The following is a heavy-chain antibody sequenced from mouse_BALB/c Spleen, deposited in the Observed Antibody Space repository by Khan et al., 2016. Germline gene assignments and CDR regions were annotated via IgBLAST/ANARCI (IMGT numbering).Heavy chain of an antibody. D-gene: IGHD2-2*01. V-gene: IGHV3-2*02. CDR3: ARWLEARDY. J-gene: IGHJ4*01. Sequence: EVKLEESGPGLVKPSQSLSLTCTVTGYSITSDYAWNWLRQFPGNKLEWMGYISYSGTTTSNPPLTRRISNTRDTSKNEFFLQLNSVTTEDTATYYCARWLEARDYWGQGTSVTVAS. CDR1: GYSITSDYA. CDR2: ISYSGTT.